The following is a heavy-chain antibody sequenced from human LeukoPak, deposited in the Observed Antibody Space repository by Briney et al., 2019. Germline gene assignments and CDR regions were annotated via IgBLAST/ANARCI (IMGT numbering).Heavy chain of an antibody. CDR2: IKQDGSEK. J-gene: IGHJ3*02. V-gene: IGHV3-7*01. D-gene: IGHD6-19*01. CDR1: GFTFSSYW. CDR3: ARASAGYSSGWYWGAFDI. Sequence: GGSLRLSCAASGFTFSSYWMSWVPQAPGKGLEGVANIKQDGSEKYYVDSVKGRFTISRDNAKNSLYLQMNSLRADDTAVYYCARASAGYSSGWYWGAFDIWRQGTMVTVSS.